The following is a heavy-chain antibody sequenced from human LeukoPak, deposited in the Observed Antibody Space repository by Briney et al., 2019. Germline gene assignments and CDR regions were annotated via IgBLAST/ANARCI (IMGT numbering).Heavy chain of an antibody. CDR2: ISSSAVTK. V-gene: IGHV3-48*03. D-gene: IGHD5-12*01. CDR1: GSTFRTYE. J-gene: IGHJ4*02. CDR3: AREYGYDSYFDF. Sequence: PGASLRPSCEASGSTFRTYESNWVRQAPGNGLEWGSYISSSAVTKKYADSVRGRFTISRDNAKNSLYLDMTSLRAEDTAVYYCAREYGYDSYFDFWGQGVLVSVSS.